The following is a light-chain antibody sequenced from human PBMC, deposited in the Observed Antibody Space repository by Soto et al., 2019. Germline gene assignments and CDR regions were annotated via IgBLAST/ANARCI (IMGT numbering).Light chain of an antibody. CDR1: ESIGAA. CDR2: GAS. J-gene: IGKJ4*01. V-gene: IGKV3-15*01. Sequence: EIVMTQSPATLSVSPGESATLSCRASESIGAALAWYRQKPGQAPRLLIYGASTRATGIPVMFSGSGSGTEFTLTISSLQSEDFAVYYCQKYDQWPLTFGGGTKVEIK. CDR3: QKYDQWPLT.